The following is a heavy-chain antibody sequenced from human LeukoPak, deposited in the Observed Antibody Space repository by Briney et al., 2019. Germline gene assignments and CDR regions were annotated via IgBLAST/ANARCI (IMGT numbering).Heavy chain of an antibody. D-gene: IGHD3-16*02. Sequence: GGSLRLSCAVSGFTFSDYYMSWIRQAPGKGLEWVAYISSSDSTIYYADSVKGRFTISRDNARNSLYLQMDTLIAEDTAVYYCVRGGFYDYVWGSYRFFDYWGQGTLVTVSS. CDR1: GFTFSDYY. CDR2: ISSSDSTI. V-gene: IGHV3-11*01. J-gene: IGHJ4*02. CDR3: VRGGFYDYVWGSYRFFDY.